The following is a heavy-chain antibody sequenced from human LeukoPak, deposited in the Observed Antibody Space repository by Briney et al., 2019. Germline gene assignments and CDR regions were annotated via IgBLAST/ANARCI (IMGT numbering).Heavy chain of an antibody. CDR2: VNRDGSET. V-gene: IGHV3-7*01. CDR1: GFALSSHW. Sequence: GGSLRLSCAASGFALSSHWMTWVRQVRGRGPEWVANVNRDGSETYYLDSVKGRFTIYKDNAKNSLYLQMNSLRAEDTALYHCARNNGMDVWGQGTTVIVSS. J-gene: IGHJ6*02. CDR3: ARNNGMDV.